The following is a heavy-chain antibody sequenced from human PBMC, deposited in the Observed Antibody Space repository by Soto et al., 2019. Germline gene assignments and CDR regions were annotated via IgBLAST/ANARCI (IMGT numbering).Heavy chain of an antibody. Sequence: ARSLRLSCAASGFTFSNAWMSWVRQAPGKGLEWVGRIKSKTDGGTTDYAAPVKGRFTISRDDSKNTLYLQMNSLKTEDTAVYYCTTEYSSSSGLKNYYYYYGMDVWGQGTTVTVSS. CDR2: IKSKTDGGTT. J-gene: IGHJ6*02. CDR3: TTEYSSSSGLKNYYYYYGMDV. CDR1: GFTFSNAW. V-gene: IGHV3-15*01. D-gene: IGHD6-6*01.